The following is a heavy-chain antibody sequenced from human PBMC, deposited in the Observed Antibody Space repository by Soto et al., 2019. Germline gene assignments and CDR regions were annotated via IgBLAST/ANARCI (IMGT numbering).Heavy chain of an antibody. Sequence: GASVKVSCKASGYTFTSYAMHWVRQAPGQRLEWMGWINAGNGNTKYSQKFQGRVTITRDTSASTAYMELSSLRSEDTAVYYCARADCSSTSCYYHYYGMDVWGQGTTVTVSS. D-gene: IGHD2-2*01. CDR2: INAGNGNT. J-gene: IGHJ6*02. CDR1: GYTFTSYA. CDR3: ARADCSSTSCYYHYYGMDV. V-gene: IGHV1-3*01.